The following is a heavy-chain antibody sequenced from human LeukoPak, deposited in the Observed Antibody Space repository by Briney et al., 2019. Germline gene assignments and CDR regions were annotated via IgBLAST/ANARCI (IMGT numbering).Heavy chain of an antibody. CDR3: ARDPDYYDSSGYYFI. V-gene: IGHV3-66*01. CDR2: IYSGGST. D-gene: IGHD3-22*01. CDR1: GFTVSSNY. J-gene: IGHJ4*02. Sequence: PGGSLRLSCAASGFTVSSNYMSWVRQAPGKGLEWVSVIYSGGSTYYADSVKGRFTISRDNSKNTLYLQMNSLRAEDTAVYYCARDPDYYDSSGYYFIWGQGTLVTVSS.